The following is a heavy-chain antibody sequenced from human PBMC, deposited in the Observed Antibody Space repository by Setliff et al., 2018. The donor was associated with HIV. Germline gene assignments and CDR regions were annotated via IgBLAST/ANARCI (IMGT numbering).Heavy chain of an antibody. CDR2: IKGDGSET. CDR3: VRDPGGIFDAFDV. D-gene: IGHD3-3*01. V-gene: IGHV3-7*01. CDR1: GFTFNNYW. J-gene: IGHJ3*01. Sequence: GGSLRLSCESSGFTFNNYWMSWVRQAPGKRPEWVANIKGDGSETYYGDSVKGRFTISRDNAKNSLDLEMHSLTDEDTAVYYCVRDPGGIFDAFDVWGQGTMVTVSS.